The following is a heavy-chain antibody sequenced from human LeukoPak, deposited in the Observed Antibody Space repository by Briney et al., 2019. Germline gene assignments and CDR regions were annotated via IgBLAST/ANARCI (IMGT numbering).Heavy chain of an antibody. D-gene: IGHD3-22*01. J-gene: IGHJ3*02. Sequence: ASVKVSCKASGYTFTGYYMHWVRQAPGQGLEWMGWTNPNSGGTNYAQKFQGRVTMTRDTSISTAYMELSRLRSDDTAVYYCARVGYYDSSGFDAFDIWGQGTMVTVSS. V-gene: IGHV1-2*02. CDR1: GYTFTGYY. CDR2: TNPNSGGT. CDR3: ARVGYYDSSGFDAFDI.